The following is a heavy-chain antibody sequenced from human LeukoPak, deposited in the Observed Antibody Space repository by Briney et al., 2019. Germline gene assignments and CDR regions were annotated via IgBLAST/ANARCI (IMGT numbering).Heavy chain of an antibody. V-gene: IGHV3-48*03. CDR1: GFTFSSYE. CDR3: AELGITMIGGV. CDR2: ISSSGRTN. D-gene: IGHD3-10*02. Sequence: PGGSLRLSCAASGFTFSSYERNWVGQAPGKGLEGGSYISSSGRTNYYADSVKGRFPIPRDNAKTSLYLQMNSLRAEDTAVYYCAELGITMIGGVWGKGTTVTISS. J-gene: IGHJ6*04.